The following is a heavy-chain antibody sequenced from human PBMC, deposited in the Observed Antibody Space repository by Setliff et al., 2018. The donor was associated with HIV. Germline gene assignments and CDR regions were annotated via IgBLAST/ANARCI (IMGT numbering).Heavy chain of an antibody. Sequence: SETLFLTCTVSGGSISSSGDYWGWIRQPPGKGLEWIGEINQGGTTNYNPSLKSRVTTSVDTSKNQFSLRLSSVTAADTAVYYCARHRKAARRPPYYYMDVWGKGTTVTVS. D-gene: IGHD6-6*01. J-gene: IGHJ6*03. CDR1: GGSISSSGDY. V-gene: IGHV4-39*01. CDR3: ARHRKAARRPPYYYMDV. CDR2: INQGGTT.